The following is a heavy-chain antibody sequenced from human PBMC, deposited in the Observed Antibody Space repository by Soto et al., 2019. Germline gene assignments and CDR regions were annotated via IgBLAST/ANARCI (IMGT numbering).Heavy chain of an antibody. Sequence: GASVKVSCKASGGTFSSYAISWVRQAPGQGLEWMGGIIPIFGTANYAQKFQGRVTITADESTSTAYMELSGLRSEDTAVYYCARDGPIAAAGRENYYYYGMDVWGQGTTVTVSS. V-gene: IGHV1-69*13. CDR2: IIPIFGTA. D-gene: IGHD6-13*01. CDR1: GGTFSSYA. J-gene: IGHJ6*02. CDR3: ARDGPIAAAGRENYYYYGMDV.